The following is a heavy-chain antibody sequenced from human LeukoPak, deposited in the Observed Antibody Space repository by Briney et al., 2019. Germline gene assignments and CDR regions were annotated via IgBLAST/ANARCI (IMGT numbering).Heavy chain of an antibody. CDR2: ISDHEINK. CDR3: AKRHPTSWYVVDY. V-gene: IGHV3-30*18. CDR1: GFTFSAYG. D-gene: IGHD6-13*01. J-gene: IGHJ4*02. Sequence: GGSLRLSCAASGFTFSAYGIDWVRQAPGKGLDWVAFISDHEINKYYADSVTGRFAISRDNSKNTLYLQMNSLRAEDTAVYYCAKRHPTSWYVVDYWGQGTLVTVSS.